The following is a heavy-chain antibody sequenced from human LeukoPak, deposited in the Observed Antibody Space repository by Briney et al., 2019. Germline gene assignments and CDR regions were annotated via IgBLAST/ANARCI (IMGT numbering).Heavy chain of an antibody. CDR2: ISYDGSNK. V-gene: IGHV3-30*04. J-gene: IGHJ6*04. D-gene: IGHD3-10*01. CDR1: GFTFSSYA. CDR3: ARTMVRGVIRVYYYGMDV. Sequence: GRSLRLSCVASGFTFSSYAMHWVRQAPGKGLEWVAVISYDGSNKYYADSVEGRFTISRDNSKNTLYLQMNSLRAEGTAVYYCARTMVRGVIRVYYYGMDVWGKGTTVTVSS.